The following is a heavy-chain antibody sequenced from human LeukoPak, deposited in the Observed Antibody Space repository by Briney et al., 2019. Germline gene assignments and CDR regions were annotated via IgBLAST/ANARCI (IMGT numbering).Heavy chain of an antibody. CDR3: ARGLLEGDYMDA. D-gene: IGHD1-26*01. CDR2: MNPNSGNT. Sequence: INXVRQATGQGLEWMGWMNPNSGNTGYAQKFQGRVTITRNTSISTAYMELSSLRSEDTAVYYCARGLLEGDYMDAWGKGTMVTVSS. V-gene: IGHV1-8*03. J-gene: IGHJ6*03.